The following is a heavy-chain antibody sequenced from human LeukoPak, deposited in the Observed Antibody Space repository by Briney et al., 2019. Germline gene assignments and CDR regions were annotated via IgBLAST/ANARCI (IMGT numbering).Heavy chain of an antibody. D-gene: IGHD3-10*01. CDR2: ISRSGGST. J-gene: IGHJ6*03. V-gene: IGHV3-23*01. Sequence: GGSLRLNCAASGFTFSSYSMNWLRQAPGKELVWFSSISRSGGSTHYADSVKGRFTISRDNDKNMMSLQMNSLRAEDTAVYYCAKGMGYAWGSSYSYYYYRDVWGKGTTVTIFS. CDR1: GFTFSSYS. CDR3: AKGMGYAWGSSYSYYYYRDV.